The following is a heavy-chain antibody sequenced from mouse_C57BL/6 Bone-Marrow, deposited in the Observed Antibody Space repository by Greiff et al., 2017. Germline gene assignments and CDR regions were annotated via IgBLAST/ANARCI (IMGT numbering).Heavy chain of an antibody. D-gene: IGHD1-1*01. V-gene: IGHV14-4*01. J-gene: IGHJ2*01. CDR1: GFNIKDDY. CDR2: IDPENGDT. Sequence: VQLQQSGAELVRPGASVKLSCTASGFNIKDDYMHWVKQRPEQGLEWIGWIDPENGDTEYASKFQGKATITADTSSNTSYLQLSILTSEDTAVYYGTTVYYYGSSPYYFDYWGQGTTLTVSS. CDR3: TTVYYYGSSPYYFDY.